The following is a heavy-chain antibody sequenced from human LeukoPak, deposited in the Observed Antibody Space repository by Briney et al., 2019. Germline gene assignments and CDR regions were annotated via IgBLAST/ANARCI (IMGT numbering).Heavy chain of an antibody. CDR2: IIPIFGTA. J-gene: IGHJ6*03. V-gene: IGHV1-69*13. CDR3: ARDKGISRHSIAAAQRYYYYYYMDV. D-gene: IGHD6-13*01. Sequence: ASVKVSCKASGGTFSSYAISWVRQAPGQGLEWMGGIIPIFGTANYAQKFQGRVTITADESTSTAYMELSSLRSEDTAVYYCARDKGISRHSIAAAQRYYYYYYMDVWGKGTTVTVSS. CDR1: GGTFSSYA.